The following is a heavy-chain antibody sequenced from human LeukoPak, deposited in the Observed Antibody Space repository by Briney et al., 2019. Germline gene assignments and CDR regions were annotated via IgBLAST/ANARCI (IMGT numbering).Heavy chain of an antibody. CDR3: ASSPPDTAMDLFDY. J-gene: IGHJ4*02. V-gene: IGHV3-74*01. CDR1: GFTFSRYW. CDR2: INCDGSSS. D-gene: IGHD5-18*01. Sequence: GGAVRLSCAACGFTFSRYWLHGLGQAPGKGLVWVARINCDGSSSSYADSVKGRFTISRDNAKNTLYLQMNSLRAEDTAVYYCASSPPDTAMDLFDYWGQGTLVTVSS.